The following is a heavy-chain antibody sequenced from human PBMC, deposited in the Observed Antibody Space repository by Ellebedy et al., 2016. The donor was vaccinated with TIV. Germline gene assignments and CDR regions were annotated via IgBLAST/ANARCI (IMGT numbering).Heavy chain of an antibody. V-gene: IGHV3-66*01. CDR2: IYSGGST. D-gene: IGHD3-16*01. Sequence: GESLKISCAASGFTVSSKYMSWVRQAPGKGLEWVSVIYSGGSTYYADSVKGRFTISRDNSKNTLYLQMNSRRAEDTAVYYCARGWGDETFDYWGQGTLVTVSS. CDR1: GFTVSSKY. J-gene: IGHJ4*02. CDR3: ARGWGDETFDY.